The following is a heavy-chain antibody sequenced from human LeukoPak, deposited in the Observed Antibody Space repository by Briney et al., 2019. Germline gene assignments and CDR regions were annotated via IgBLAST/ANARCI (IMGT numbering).Heavy chain of an antibody. CDR1: GGSFSSGSYY. Sequence: SETLSLTCTVSGGSFSSGSYYWSWIRQPPGKGLEWIGYIYYSGSTNYNPSLKSRVTISVDTSKNQFSLKLSSVTAADTAVYYCAREAYYDFWSGYQYDAFDIWGQGTMVTVSS. V-gene: IGHV4-61*01. CDR2: IYYSGST. D-gene: IGHD3-3*01. J-gene: IGHJ3*02. CDR3: AREAYYDFWSGYQYDAFDI.